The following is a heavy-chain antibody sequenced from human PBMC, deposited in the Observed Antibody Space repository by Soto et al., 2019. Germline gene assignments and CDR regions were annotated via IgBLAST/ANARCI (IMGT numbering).Heavy chain of an antibody. CDR1: GFTFSSYA. CDR2: ISGSGGST. J-gene: IGHJ1*01. CDR3: AKVDIVVGGEYFQH. V-gene: IGHV3-23*01. D-gene: IGHD2-15*01. Sequence: EVQLLESGGGLVQPGGSLRLSCAASGFTFSSYAMSWVRQAPGKGLEWVSAISGSGGSTYYADSVKGRFTISRDNSKNTLYLKMNRLRAEDTAVYYCAKVDIVVGGEYFQHWGQGTLVTVSS.